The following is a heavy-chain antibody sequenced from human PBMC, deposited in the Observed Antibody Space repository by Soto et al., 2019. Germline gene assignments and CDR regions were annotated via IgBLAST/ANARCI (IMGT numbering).Heavy chain of an antibody. CDR2: IYPGNSDT. CDR1: GYNFANYW. Sequence: PXXSLKISWKGSGYNFANYWIVWVRQMPGKGLEWMGIIYPGNSDTRYSPSFQGQVTISADTSISTAYLEWSSLKASDTAIYYCTTVYYDRISFIFDYWGQGTLVTVSS. J-gene: IGHJ4*02. CDR3: TTVYYDRISFIFDY. V-gene: IGHV5-51*01. D-gene: IGHD3-22*01.